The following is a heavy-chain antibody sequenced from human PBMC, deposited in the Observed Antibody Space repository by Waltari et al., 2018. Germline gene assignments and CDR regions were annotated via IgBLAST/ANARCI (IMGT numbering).Heavy chain of an antibody. CDR3: ASSSWYRGAFDI. CDR2: IYHSGGT. V-gene: IGHV4-38-2*01. J-gene: IGHJ3*02. CDR1: GYSISSGYY. Sequence: QVQLQESGPGLVKPSETLSLTCAVSGYSISSGYYWGWIRQPPGKGLEWIGSIYHSGGTYDNPTLKSRVTISVDTSKNQFSLKLSSVTAADTAVYYCASSSWYRGAFDIWGQGTMVTVSS. D-gene: IGHD6-13*01.